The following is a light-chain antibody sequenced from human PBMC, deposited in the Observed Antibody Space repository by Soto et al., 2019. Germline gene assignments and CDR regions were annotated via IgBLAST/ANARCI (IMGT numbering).Light chain of an antibody. J-gene: IGKJ1*01. CDR1: QTISSW. V-gene: IGKV1-5*03. Sequence: DIQMTQSPSTLSGSVGDRVTITCRASQTISSWLAWYQQKPGKAPKLLIYKASTLKSGVPSRFSGSGSGTEFTLTISSLQPDDSATYYCQHYNSYSEAFGQG. CDR2: KAS. CDR3: QHYNSYSEA.